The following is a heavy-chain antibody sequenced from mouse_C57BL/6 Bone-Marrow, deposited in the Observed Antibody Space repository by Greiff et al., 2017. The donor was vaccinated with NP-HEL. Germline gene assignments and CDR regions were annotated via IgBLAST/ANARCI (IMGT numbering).Heavy chain of an antibody. J-gene: IGHJ4*01. Sequence: EVKLVESGGGLVKPGGSLKLSCAASGFTFSDYGMHWVRQAPEKGLEWVAYISSGSSTIYYADTVKGRFTISRDNAKNTLFLQMTSLRSEDTAMYYCARIGVAKDAMDYWGQGTSVTVSS. CDR1: GFTFSDYG. CDR2: ISSGSSTI. V-gene: IGHV5-17*01. CDR3: ARIGVAKDAMDY. D-gene: IGHD1-1*02.